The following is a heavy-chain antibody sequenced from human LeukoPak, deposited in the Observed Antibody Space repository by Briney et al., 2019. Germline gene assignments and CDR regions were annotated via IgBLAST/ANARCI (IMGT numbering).Heavy chain of an antibody. CDR3: ARRYCSSTSCLLDY. CDR2: ISSTSGSTI. Sequence: GGSLRLSCAASGFTFSSYEMNWVRQAPGKRLEGVSYISSTSGSTIYYADSVKGRFTISRDNAKNSLYLQMNSLRAEDTAVYYCARRYCSSTSCLLDYWGQGTLVTVSS. J-gene: IGHJ4*02. D-gene: IGHD2-2*01. CDR1: GFTFSSYE. V-gene: IGHV3-48*03.